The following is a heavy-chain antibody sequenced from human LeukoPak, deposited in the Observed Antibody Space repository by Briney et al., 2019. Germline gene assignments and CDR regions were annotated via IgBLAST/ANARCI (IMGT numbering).Heavy chain of an antibody. J-gene: IGHJ4*02. CDR3: ARPLMGGGNSPFDS. Sequence: GRSLRLSCAASGFSFSSDWMSWVRQAPGKGLEWVANIRRDGSQKYYVDSVKGRFTISRDNADNSLYLHMNSLRAEDTAVYYCARPLMGGGNSPFDSWGQGTLVTVSS. D-gene: IGHD4-23*01. CDR1: GFSFSSDW. CDR2: IRRDGSQK. V-gene: IGHV3-7*05.